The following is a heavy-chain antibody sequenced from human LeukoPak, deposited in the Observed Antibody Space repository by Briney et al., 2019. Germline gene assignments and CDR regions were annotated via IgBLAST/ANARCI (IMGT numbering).Heavy chain of an antibody. Sequence: ASVKVSCKASGYTFTSYGISWVRQAPGQGLEWMGWISPNSGGTNYAQKFQGRVTMTRDTSISTAYMEVSRLRFDDTAVYYCARDGDYDTDFDYWGQGTLVTVSS. CDR2: ISPNSGGT. D-gene: IGHD4-17*01. CDR3: ARDGDYDTDFDY. V-gene: IGHV1-2*02. CDR1: GYTFTSYG. J-gene: IGHJ4*02.